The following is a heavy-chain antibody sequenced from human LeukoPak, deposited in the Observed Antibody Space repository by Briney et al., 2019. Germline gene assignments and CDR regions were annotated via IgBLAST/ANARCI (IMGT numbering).Heavy chain of an antibody. J-gene: IGHJ6*02. CDR3: AMSYYYGSGSPSYYYYYGMDV. V-gene: IGHV5-51*01. D-gene: IGHD3-10*01. Sequence: GESLKISCKGSGYSFTSYWIGWVRQMPGKGLEWMGIIYPGDSDTRYSPSFQGQVTISADKSISTAYLQWSRLKASDTAMYYCAMSYYYGSGSPSYYYYYGMDVWGQGTTVTVSS. CDR1: GYSFTSYW. CDR2: IYPGDSDT.